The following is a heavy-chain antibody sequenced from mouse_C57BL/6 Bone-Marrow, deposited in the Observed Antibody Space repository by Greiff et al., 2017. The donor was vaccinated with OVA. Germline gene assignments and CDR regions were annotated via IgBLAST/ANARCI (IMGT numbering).Heavy chain of an antibody. CDR2: INPNNGGT. Sequence: EVQLQQSGPELVKPGASVKIPCKASGYTFTDYNMDWVKQSHGKSLEWIGDINPNNGGTIYNQKFKGKATFTVDKSSSTAYMELRSLTSEDTAVYYCARQDFGRDYFDYWGQGTTLTVSS. V-gene: IGHV1-18*01. CDR3: ARQDFGRDYFDY. J-gene: IGHJ2*01. CDR1: GYTFTDYN.